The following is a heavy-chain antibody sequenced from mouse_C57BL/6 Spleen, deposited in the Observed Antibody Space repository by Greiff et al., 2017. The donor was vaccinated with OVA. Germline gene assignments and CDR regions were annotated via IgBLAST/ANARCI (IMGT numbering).Heavy chain of an antibody. V-gene: IGHV1-81*01. Sequence: QVQLKESGAELARPGASVKLSCKASGYTFTSYGISWVKQRTGQGLEWIGEIYPRSGNTYYNEKFKGKATLTADKSSSTAYMELRSLTSEDSAVYFCARNAAQDYAMDYWGQGTSVTVSS. CDR1: GYTFTSYG. D-gene: IGHD3-2*02. CDR2: IYPRSGNT. CDR3: ARNAAQDYAMDY. J-gene: IGHJ4*01.